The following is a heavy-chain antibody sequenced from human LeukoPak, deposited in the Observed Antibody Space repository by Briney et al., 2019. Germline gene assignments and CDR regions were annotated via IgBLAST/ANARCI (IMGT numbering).Heavy chain of an antibody. CDR1: GFTFSSYW. Sequence: GGSLRLSCAASGFTFSSYWMHWVRQAPGKGLVWVSRINTDGSSTTYADSVKGRFTISRDNAKNTLYLQMNSLRAEDTAVYYCARDRAYYYGSGSPLFDYWGQGTLVTVSS. V-gene: IGHV3-74*01. D-gene: IGHD3-10*01. J-gene: IGHJ4*02. CDR2: INTDGSST. CDR3: ARDRAYYYGSGSPLFDY.